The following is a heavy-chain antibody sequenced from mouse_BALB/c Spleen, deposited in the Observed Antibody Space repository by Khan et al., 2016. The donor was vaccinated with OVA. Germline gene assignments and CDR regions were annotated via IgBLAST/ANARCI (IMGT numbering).Heavy chain of an antibody. CDR1: GFSLTGYG. Sequence: QVQLKQSGPGLVAPSQSLSITCTVSGFSLTGYGVNWVRQPPGKGLEWLGMIWGDGSTAYNSALKSRLSLITANSKSQAFLKLNSLQTDDAAKYYCAEGPAMDYWGQGTSVTVSS. V-gene: IGHV2-6-7*01. J-gene: IGHJ4*01. CDR3: AEGPAMDY. CDR2: IWGDGST.